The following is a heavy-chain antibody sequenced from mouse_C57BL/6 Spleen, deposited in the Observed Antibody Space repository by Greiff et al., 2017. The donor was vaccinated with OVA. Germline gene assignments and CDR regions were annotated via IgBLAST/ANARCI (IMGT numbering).Heavy chain of an antibody. V-gene: IGHV1-54*01. CDR3: AKDDYSSSFDY. J-gene: IGHJ2*01. D-gene: IGHD2-5*01. CDR2: INPGSGGT. CDR1: GYAFTNYL. Sequence: VKLQESGAELVRPGTSVKVSCKASGYAFTNYLIEWVKQRPGQGLEWIGVINPGSGGTNYNEKFKGKATLTADKSSSTAYMQLSSLTSEDSAVYFCAKDDYSSSFDYWGQGTTLTVSS.